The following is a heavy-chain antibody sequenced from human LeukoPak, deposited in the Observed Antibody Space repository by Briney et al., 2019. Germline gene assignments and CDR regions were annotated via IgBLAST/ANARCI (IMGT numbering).Heavy chain of an antibody. CDR1: GGSFSGYY. CDR3: AVVPSMIAAAGTEDY. Sequence: SETLSLTCAVYGGSFSGYYWSWIRQPPGKGLEWIGEINHSGSTNYNPSLKSRVTISVDTSKNQFSLKLSSVTAADTAVYYCAVVPSMIAAAGTEDYWGQGTLVTVSS. D-gene: IGHD6-13*01. J-gene: IGHJ4*02. V-gene: IGHV4-34*01. CDR2: INHSGST.